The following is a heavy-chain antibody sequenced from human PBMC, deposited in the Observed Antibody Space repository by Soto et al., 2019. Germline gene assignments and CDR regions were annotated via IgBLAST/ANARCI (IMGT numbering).Heavy chain of an antibody. CDR2: INHSGST. V-gene: IGHV4-34*01. CDR1: GGSFSGYY. J-gene: IGHJ5*02. CDR3: ARGPLYYYGSGRGRGFDP. Sequence: QVQLQQWGAGLLKPSETLSLTCAVYGGSFSGYYWSWIRQPPGKGLEWIGEINHSGSTNYNPSLKSRVTISVDTSKNQFSLKLSSVTAADTAVYYCARGPLYYYGSGRGRGFDPWGQGTLVTVSS. D-gene: IGHD3-10*01.